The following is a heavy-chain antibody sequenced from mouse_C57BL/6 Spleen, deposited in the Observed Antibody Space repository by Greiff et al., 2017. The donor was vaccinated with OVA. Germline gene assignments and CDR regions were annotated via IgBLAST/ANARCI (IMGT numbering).Heavy chain of an antibody. J-gene: IGHJ2*01. CDR1: GYAFSSSW. Sequence: QVQLKESGPELVKPGASVKISCKASGYAFSSSWMNWVKQRPGKGLEWIGRIYPGNGDTNYNGKFKGKATLTADKSSSTAYMQLSSLTSEDSAVHFCARAASSGSLFAYWGQGTTLTVSS. V-gene: IGHV1-82*01. CDR2: IYPGNGDT. CDR3: ARAASSGSLFAY. D-gene: IGHD3-2*02.